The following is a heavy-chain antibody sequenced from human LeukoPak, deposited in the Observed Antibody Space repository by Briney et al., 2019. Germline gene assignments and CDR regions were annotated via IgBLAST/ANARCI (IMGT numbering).Heavy chain of an antibody. CDR3: ATDSSGYYYEAYFQH. J-gene: IGHJ1*01. D-gene: IGHD3-22*01. V-gene: IGHV3-23*01. Sequence: SGGSLRLSCAASGFTFSSYGMSWVRQAPGKGLEWVSAISGSGGSTYYADSVKGRFTIFRDNSKNTLYLQMNSLRAEDTAVYYCATDSSGYYYEAYFQHWGQGTLVTVSS. CDR2: ISGSGGST. CDR1: GFTFSSYG.